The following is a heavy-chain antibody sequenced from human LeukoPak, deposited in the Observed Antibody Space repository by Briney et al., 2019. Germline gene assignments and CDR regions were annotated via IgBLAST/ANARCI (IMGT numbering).Heavy chain of an antibody. D-gene: IGHD3-22*01. J-gene: IGHJ4*02. CDR2: ISYDGSNK. CDR3: AAGAPYYYDSSGYYFSGGIDY. V-gene: IGHV3-30*03. CDR1: GFTFSSYG. Sequence: GGSLRLSCAASGFTFSSYGMHWVRQAPGKGLEWVAVISYDGSNKYYADSVKGRFTISRDNSKNTLYLQMNSLRAEDTAVYYCAAGAPYYYDSSGYYFSGGIDYWGQGTLVTVSS.